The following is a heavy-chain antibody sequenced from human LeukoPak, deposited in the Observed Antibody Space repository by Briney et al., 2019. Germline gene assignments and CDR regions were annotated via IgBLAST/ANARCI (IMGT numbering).Heavy chain of an antibody. D-gene: IGHD3-22*01. CDR1: GYTFTGYY. Sequence: GASVKVSCKASGYTFTGYYTHWVRQAPGQGLEWMGWINPNSGGTNYAQKFQGRVTMTRDTSISTAYMELSRLRSDDTAVYYCARDLRPTYYYDSSGYFDYWGQGTLVTVSS. CDR3: ARDLRPTYYYDSSGYFDY. CDR2: INPNSGGT. V-gene: IGHV1-2*02. J-gene: IGHJ4*02.